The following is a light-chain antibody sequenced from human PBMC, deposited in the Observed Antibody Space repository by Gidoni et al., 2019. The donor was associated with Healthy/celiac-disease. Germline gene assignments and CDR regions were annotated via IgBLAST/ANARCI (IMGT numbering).Light chain of an antibody. CDR1: ALPKQY. Sequence: SYQLTQPPSASVAPVQTARITCTRDALPKQYAYWYQQKPGQAPVLVIYKDSERPSGIPERFSGSSSGNTVTLTISGVQAEDEADYYCQSAESSGTSSVVFGGGTKLTVL. J-gene: IGLJ2*01. CDR3: QSAESSGTSSVV. CDR2: KDS. V-gene: IGLV3-25*02.